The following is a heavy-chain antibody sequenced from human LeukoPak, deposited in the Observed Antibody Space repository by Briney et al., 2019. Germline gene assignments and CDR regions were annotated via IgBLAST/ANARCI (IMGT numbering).Heavy chain of an antibody. V-gene: IGHV3-9*01. J-gene: IGHJ5*02. CDR1: GFTFNDYA. CDR3: AKDYYGSGSYQDNWFDP. CDR2: IGWNSGSI. D-gene: IGHD3-10*01. Sequence: GGSLRLSCAASGFTFNDYAMHWVRQAPGKGLEWVSGIGWNSGSIGYADSVKGRFTISRDNAKNSLYLQMNSLRAEDTALYYCAKDYYGSGSYQDNWFDPWGQGTLVTVSS.